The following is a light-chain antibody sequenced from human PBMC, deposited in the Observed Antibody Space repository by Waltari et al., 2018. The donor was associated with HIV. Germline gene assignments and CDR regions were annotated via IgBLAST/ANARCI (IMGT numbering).Light chain of an antibody. J-gene: IGLJ2*01. CDR1: SSDVGGYNY. CDR2: HVS. Sequence: QSALTQPASVSGSPGQSITISCTGPSSDVGGYNYVSWYQQHPGNAPKLMIYHVSNRPSGVSNRFSGSKSGNTASLTISGLQAEDEADYYCTSYTSSNTLVIFGGGTKLTVL. V-gene: IGLV2-14*03. CDR3: TSYTSSNTLVI.